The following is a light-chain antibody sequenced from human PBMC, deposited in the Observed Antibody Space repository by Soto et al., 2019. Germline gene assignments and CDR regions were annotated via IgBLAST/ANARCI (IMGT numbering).Light chain of an antibody. CDR3: SSYTSSSTYV. V-gene: IGLV2-14*01. Sequence: QSVLTQPASVSGSPGQSITISCTGTSSDVGGYNYASWHQLHPGKAPKLMVYEVSNRPSGVSNRFSGSKSGNTASLTISGLQAEDEADYYCSSYTSSSTYVFGTGTKVTVL. J-gene: IGLJ1*01. CDR1: SSDVGGYNY. CDR2: EVS.